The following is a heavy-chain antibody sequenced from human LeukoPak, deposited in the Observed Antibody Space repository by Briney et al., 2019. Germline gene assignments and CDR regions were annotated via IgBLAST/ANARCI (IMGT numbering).Heavy chain of an antibody. CDR3: AKDIVSGSYYYFDY. Sequence: GGSLRLSCATSGFTFSSYAMSWVRQAPEKGLEWVSAISSSGGSTYYADSVKDRFTISRDNSKNTLYLQMDSLRADDTAVYYCAKDIVSGSYYYFDYWGQGTLVTVSS. CDR1: GFTFSSYA. J-gene: IGHJ4*02. D-gene: IGHD1-26*01. V-gene: IGHV3-23*01. CDR2: ISSSGGST.